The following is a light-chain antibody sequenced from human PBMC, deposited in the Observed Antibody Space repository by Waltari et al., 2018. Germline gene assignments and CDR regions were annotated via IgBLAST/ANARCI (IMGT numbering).Light chain of an antibody. CDR1: SSDVGSYNR. J-gene: IGLJ1*01. CDR2: EVS. CDR3: SSYTSSSTWV. V-gene: IGLV2-18*02. Sequence: QSALTQPPSVSGSPGQSVTISCTGTSSDVGSYNRVSWYQQPPATAPQLIIYEVSDCPSGVPDRFSGSKSANTAFLTISGLQAEDEADYFCSSYTSSSTWVFGTGTKVTVL.